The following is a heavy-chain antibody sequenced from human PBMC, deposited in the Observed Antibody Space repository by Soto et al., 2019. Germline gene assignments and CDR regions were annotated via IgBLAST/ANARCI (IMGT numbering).Heavy chain of an antibody. CDR1: GFAFSGYS. CDR3: ARDVGYYYDKLDC. CDR2: ISTSSTTV. D-gene: IGHD3-22*01. Sequence: GGSLRLSCAASGFAFSGYSMNWVRQPPGKGLEWVSYISTSSTTVHYADSVRGRFTISRDNAKNSLYLQMNSLRAEDTAVYYCARDVGYYYDKLDCWGQGTLVTVSS. J-gene: IGHJ4*02. V-gene: IGHV3-48*01.